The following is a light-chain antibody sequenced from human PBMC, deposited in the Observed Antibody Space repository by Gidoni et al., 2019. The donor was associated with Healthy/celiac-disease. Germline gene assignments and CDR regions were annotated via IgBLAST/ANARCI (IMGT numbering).Light chain of an antibody. J-gene: IGLJ2*01. CDR3: GTCDSSLSAGVV. V-gene: IGLV1-51*02. Sequence: QSVLTQPPSGSAAPGQQVTISCSGSSSNIGNNYVSWYQQLPGTAPKLLIYENNKRPSGIPDRFSGSKSGTSATLGITGLQTGDEADYYCGTCDSSLSAGVVFGGGTKLTVL. CDR1: SSNIGNNY. CDR2: ENN.